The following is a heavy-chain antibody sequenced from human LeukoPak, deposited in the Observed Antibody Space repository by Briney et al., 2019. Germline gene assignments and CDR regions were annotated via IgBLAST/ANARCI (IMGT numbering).Heavy chain of an antibody. Sequence: PSETLSLTCTVSGGSISSSSYYWGWIRQPPGKGLEWIGSIYYSGSTYYNPSHKSRVTISVDTSKNQFSLKLSSVTAADTAVYYCAIYSGSYGYWGQGTLVTVSS. CDR2: IYYSGST. V-gene: IGHV4-39*01. D-gene: IGHD1-26*01. CDR1: GGSISSSSYY. CDR3: AIYSGSYGY. J-gene: IGHJ4*02.